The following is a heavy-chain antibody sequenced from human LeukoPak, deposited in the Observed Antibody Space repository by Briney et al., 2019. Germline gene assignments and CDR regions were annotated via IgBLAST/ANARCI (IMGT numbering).Heavy chain of an antibody. CDR3: ARDEDYDYVWGSQFDY. CDR2: IKQDGREK. V-gene: IGHV3-7*01. J-gene: IGHJ4*02. CDR1: GFTFSSHW. D-gene: IGHD3-16*01. Sequence: PGGSLRLSCAASGFTFSSHWMSWARQAPGKGLEGVANIKQDGREKYYVDSVWGRYTISRDNAKNSLYLQMNSLRAEDTAVYYCARDEDYDYVWGSQFDYWGQGTLVTVSS.